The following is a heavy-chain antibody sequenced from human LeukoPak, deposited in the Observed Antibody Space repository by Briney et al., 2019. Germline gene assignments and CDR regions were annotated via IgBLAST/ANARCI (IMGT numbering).Heavy chain of an antibody. CDR1: GGTFSSYA. D-gene: IGHD3-16*01. J-gene: IGHJ3*02. CDR2: IIPILGIV. V-gene: IGHV1-69*04. Sequence: SVKVSCKTSGGTFSSYAISWVRQAPGQGLEWMGRIIPILGIVNYAQKFQGRVTITADKSTSTAYMELSSLRSEDTAVYYCARGGSHDAFDIWGQGTMVTVSS. CDR3: ARGGSHDAFDI.